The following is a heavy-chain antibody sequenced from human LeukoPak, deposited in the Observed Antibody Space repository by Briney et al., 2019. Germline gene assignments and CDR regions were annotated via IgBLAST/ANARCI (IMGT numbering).Heavy chain of an antibody. J-gene: IGHJ4*02. Sequence: GGSLRLSCAASEFSVGSNYMTWVRQAPGKGLEWVSAISGSGGSTYYADSVKGRFTISRDNSKNTLYLQMNSLRAEDTAVYYCAKLRGALAYGSGSYWVDYWGQGTLVTVSS. CDR1: EFSVGSNY. V-gene: IGHV3-23*01. CDR3: AKLRGALAYGSGSYWVDY. D-gene: IGHD3-10*01. CDR2: ISGSGGST.